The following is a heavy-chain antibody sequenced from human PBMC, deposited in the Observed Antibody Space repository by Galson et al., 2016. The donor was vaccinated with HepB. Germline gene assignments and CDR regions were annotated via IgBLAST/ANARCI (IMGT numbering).Heavy chain of an antibody. CDR2: IYHNGIT. J-gene: IGHJ2*01. V-gene: IGHV4-59*01. D-gene: IGHD3-22*01. Sequence: SETLSLTCTVSGASISSYYWSWIRQPPGKGLDYIGYIYHNGITNYNSSLKSRVTISLDMSKNQFSLKLTSVTAADTAVYDCASLESNAYYAIHWYFGLGGRGTLVSVSS. CDR3: ASLESNAYYAIHWYFGL. CDR1: GASISSYY.